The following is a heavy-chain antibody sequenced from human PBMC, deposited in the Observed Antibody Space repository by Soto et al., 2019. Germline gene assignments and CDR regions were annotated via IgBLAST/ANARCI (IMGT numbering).Heavy chain of an antibody. V-gene: IGHV1-69*08. J-gene: IGHJ6*02. CDR3: AREDRDRETGLVPAAIDGMDV. D-gene: IGHD2-2*01. Sequence: QVQLVQSGAEVKKPGSSVKVSCQASGGPFSRYSITWVRQAPGHGLAWIGRIIPLFGIASYAQPFQGRVTITADESTSTAYIELSSLRSDDTAVYYCAREDRDRETGLVPAAIDGMDVWGQGTTVTVSS. CDR2: IIPLFGIA. CDR1: GGPFSRYS.